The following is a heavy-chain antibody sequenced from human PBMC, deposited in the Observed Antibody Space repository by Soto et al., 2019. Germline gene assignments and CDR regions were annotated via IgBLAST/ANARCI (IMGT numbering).Heavy chain of an antibody. CDR3: ARMTTVVLARFDC. Sequence: QVQLVQSAAEVKKPGASVKVSCKASGYTFATYGISWVRQAPGQGLEWMGWISPYNGDTNYAQKLQGRVTMTTDTSTTTVYLERRRLRSDDPAVYYCARMTTVVLARFDCWGQGTLVTVYS. V-gene: IGHV1-18*01. J-gene: IGHJ4*02. D-gene: IGHD4-17*01. CDR1: GYTFATYG. CDR2: ISPYNGDT.